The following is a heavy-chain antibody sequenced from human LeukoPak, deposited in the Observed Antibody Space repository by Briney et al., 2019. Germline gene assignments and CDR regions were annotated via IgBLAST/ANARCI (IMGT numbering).Heavy chain of an antibody. CDR3: AKDSRRLWFGELWP. J-gene: IGHJ5*02. CDR1: GFSFDDYA. V-gene: IGHV3-43D*03. D-gene: IGHD3-10*01. CDR2: ISYNGGTT. Sequence: PGGSLRLSCAASGFSFDDYAMHWVRQAPGKGLEWVSLISYNGGTTYYADSVKGRFTISRDNNKNSLYLQMNSLRAEDTALYYCAKDSRRLWFGELWPWGQGTLVTVSS.